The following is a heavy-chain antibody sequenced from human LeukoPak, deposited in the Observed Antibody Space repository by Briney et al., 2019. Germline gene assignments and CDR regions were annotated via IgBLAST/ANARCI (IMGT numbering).Heavy chain of an antibody. CDR3: ARGRAARWLQYDYYYYYMDV. J-gene: IGHJ6*03. CDR2: IIPIFGTA. V-gene: IGHV1-69*05. CDR1: GGTFSSYA. D-gene: IGHD5-24*01. Sequence: AASVKVSCKASGGTFSSYAISWVRQAPGQGPEWMGGIIPIFGTANYAQKFQGRVTITTDESTSTAYMELSSLRSEDTAVYYCARGRAARWLQYDYYYYYMDVWGKGTTVTVSS.